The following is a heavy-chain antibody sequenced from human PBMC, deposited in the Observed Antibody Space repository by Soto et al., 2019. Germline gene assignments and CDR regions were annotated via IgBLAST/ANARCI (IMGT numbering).Heavy chain of an antibody. D-gene: IGHD2-8*01. Sequence: QSGGSLRLSCAASGFTFSSYGFQWVRQAPGKGLEWVTLMSHDGSKTVYADSVKDRFTISRDNSRNTLYLQMNSLKDEDTAVYYCASGQCGTNCYIFDYWGQGALVTVSS. CDR1: GFTFSSYG. V-gene: IGHV3-30*03. J-gene: IGHJ4*02. CDR3: ASGQCGTNCYIFDY. CDR2: MSHDGSKT.